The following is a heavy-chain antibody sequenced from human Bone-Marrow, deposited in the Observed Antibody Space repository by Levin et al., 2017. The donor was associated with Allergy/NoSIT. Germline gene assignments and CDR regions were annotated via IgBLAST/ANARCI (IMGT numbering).Heavy chain of an antibody. CDR1: GYTFTSYD. CDR2: MNPNSGNT. Sequence: GASVKVSCKASGYTFTSYDINWVRQATGQGLEWMGWMNPNSGNTGYAQKFQGRVTMTRNTSISTAYMELSSLRSEDTAVYYCARWADTAMVRRFDYWGQGTLVTVSS. V-gene: IGHV1-8*01. D-gene: IGHD5-18*01. J-gene: IGHJ4*02. CDR3: ARWADTAMVRRFDY.